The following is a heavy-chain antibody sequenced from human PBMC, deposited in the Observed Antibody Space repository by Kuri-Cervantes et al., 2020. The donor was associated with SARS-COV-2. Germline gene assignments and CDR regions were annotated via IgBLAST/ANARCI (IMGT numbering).Heavy chain of an antibody. V-gene: IGHV3-53*01. CDR3: ARGLGDCSGGCCLNSWFDP. Sequence: GESLKISCAAFGFLVSSNYMTRVRQAPGKGLEWVSVIYTGGTKRYADSVKGRFTISRDNSKNTVYLQMNSLGPEGTAVYDCARGLGDCSGGCCLNSWFDPWGQGTLVTVSS. D-gene: IGHD2-15*01. CDR1: GFLVSSNY. J-gene: IGHJ5*02. CDR2: IYTGGTK.